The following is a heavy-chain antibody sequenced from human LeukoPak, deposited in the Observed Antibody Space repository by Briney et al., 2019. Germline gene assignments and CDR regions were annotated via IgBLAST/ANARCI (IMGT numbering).Heavy chain of an antibody. J-gene: IGHJ6*02. V-gene: IGHV3-53*01. D-gene: IGHD2-2*01. CDR1: GFTVSSNH. CDR2: IYSGGST. Sequence: PGGSLRLSCAASGFTVSSNHMSWVRQAPGKGLEWVSIIYSGGSTNYADSVKGRFTISRDNAKNSLYLQMNSLRAEDTAVYYCAREVFRDIVVVPAASYYYYGMDVWGQGTTVTVSS. CDR3: AREVFRDIVVVPAASYYYYGMDV.